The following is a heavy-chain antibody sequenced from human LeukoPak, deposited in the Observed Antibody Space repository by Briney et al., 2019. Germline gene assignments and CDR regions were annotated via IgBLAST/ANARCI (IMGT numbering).Heavy chain of an antibody. CDR3: AKVREDSGSYYSYYFDY. V-gene: IGHV3-23*01. CDR1: GFTFSSYA. Sequence: GGSPRLSCAASGFTFSSYAMSWVRQAPGKGLEWVSAISGSGGSTYYADSVKGRFTISRDNSKNTLCLQMNSLRAEDTAVYYCAKVREDSGSYYSYYFDYWGQGTLVTVSS. CDR2: ISGSGGST. J-gene: IGHJ4*02. D-gene: IGHD3-10*01.